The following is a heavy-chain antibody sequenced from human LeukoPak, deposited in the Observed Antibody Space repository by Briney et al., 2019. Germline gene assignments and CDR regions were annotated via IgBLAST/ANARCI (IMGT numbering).Heavy chain of an antibody. V-gene: IGHV4-59*01. CDR3: ARGVIQLSTDAFDI. CDR2: IYYSGST. J-gene: IGHJ3*02. CDR1: GGSINNYY. Sequence: SATLYLTCNVSGGSINNYYWSWIRQPPGKGLEWIGYIYYSGSTNYNPSLKSRVTISVDTSKNQFSLKLSSVTAADTAAYYCARGVIQLSTDAFDIWGQGTMVTVSS. D-gene: IGHD5-18*01.